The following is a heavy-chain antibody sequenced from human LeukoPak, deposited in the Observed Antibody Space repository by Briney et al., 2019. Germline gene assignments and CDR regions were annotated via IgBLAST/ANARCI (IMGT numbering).Heavy chain of an antibody. V-gene: IGHV3-23*01. CDR1: GFTFSSYA. J-gene: IGHJ4*02. D-gene: IGHD6-13*01. CDR2: ISGSGGST. Sequence: GGSLRLSCAASGFTFSSYAMSWVRQAPGKGLEWVSAISGSGGSTYYADSVKGRFTISRDNSKNTLYLQMNSLRAEDTAVYYCAKPSLTGIAAAGTVYYFDYWGQGTLVTVSS. CDR3: AKPSLTGIAAAGTVYYFDY.